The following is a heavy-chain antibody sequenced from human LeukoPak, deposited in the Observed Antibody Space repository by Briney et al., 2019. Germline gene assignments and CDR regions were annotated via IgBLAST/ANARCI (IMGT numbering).Heavy chain of an antibody. V-gene: IGHV3-30*18. CDR2: ISNDGSTK. CDR3: AKGTYDALDY. J-gene: IGHJ4*02. Sequence: GGSLRLSCAASGFTFIGYAMHWVRQAPGKGLEWVAVISNDGSTKYYADSVKGRFTISRDNSENALFLLGSSLRAEDTAVYYCAKGTYDALDYWGQGTLVTVSS. D-gene: IGHD1-1*01. CDR1: GFTFIGYA.